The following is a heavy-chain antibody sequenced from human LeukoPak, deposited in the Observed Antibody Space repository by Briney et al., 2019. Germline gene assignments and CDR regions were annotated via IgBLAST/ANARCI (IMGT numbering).Heavy chain of an antibody. V-gene: IGHV4-59*01. CDR2: VHNSGTT. CDR3: ARGLGANGGGAFDI. Sequence: SETLSLTCTVSGGSISIDSWSWIRQPPGKGLEWIGDVHNSGTTNYNPSLKSRVSISLDTSKNQFSLKLSSVTAADTAVYYCARGLGANGGGAFDIWGQGTMVTVSS. D-gene: IGHD4/OR15-4a*01. CDR1: GGSISIDS. J-gene: IGHJ3*02.